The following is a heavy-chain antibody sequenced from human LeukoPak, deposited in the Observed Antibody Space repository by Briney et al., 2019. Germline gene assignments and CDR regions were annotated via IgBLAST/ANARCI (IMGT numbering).Heavy chain of an antibody. CDR1: GGSFSGYY. J-gene: IGHJ6*02. CDR2: INHSGST. Sequence: SETLPLTCAVYGGSFSGYYWSWIRQPPGKGLEWIGEINHSGSTNYNPSLKSRVTISVDTSKNQFSLKLSSVTAADTAVYYCARGTSSWYRYYYYYYGMDVWGQGTTVTVSS. V-gene: IGHV4-34*01. D-gene: IGHD6-13*01. CDR3: ARGTSSWYRYYYYYYGMDV.